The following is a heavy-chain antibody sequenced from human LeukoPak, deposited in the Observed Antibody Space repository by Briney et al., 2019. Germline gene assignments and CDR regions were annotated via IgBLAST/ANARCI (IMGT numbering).Heavy chain of an antibody. CDR2: ISWNSGSI. V-gene: IGHV3-9*01. Sequence: GRSLRLSCAASGFTFYDYAMHWVRQAPGKGLEWVSGISWNSGSIVYADSVKGRFTISRDNAKNSLYLQMNSLRAEDTALYYCAKDGAAAAPYYYYYMDVWGKGTTVTVSS. CDR1: GFTFYDYA. CDR3: AKDGAAAAPYYYYYMDV. D-gene: IGHD6-13*01. J-gene: IGHJ6*03.